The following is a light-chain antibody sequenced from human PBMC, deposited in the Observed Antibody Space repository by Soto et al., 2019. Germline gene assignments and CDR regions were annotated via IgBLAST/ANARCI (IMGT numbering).Light chain of an antibody. Sequence: EIVMTQSPATLSVSPGERATLSCRASQSVSSNLAWYQQKPGQAPRLLIYGASTRATGIPARFSGSGSGTEFTLTISSXXXXXXXVYYCQQYNNWPPGRTFGQGTKVEIK. V-gene: IGKV3-15*01. CDR1: QSVSSN. J-gene: IGKJ1*01. CDR3: QQYNNWPPGRT. CDR2: GAS.